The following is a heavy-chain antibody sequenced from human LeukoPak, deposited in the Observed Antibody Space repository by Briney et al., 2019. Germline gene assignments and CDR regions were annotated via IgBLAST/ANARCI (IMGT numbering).Heavy chain of an antibody. D-gene: IGHD3-22*01. J-gene: IGHJ2*01. CDR3: ARAKGYDSRSWYFDL. CDR1: GGTFSSYA. CDR2: IIPIFGTA. Sequence: SVKVSCKASGGTFSSYAISWVRQAPGQGLEWVGGIIPIFGTANYAQKFQGRVTITTDESTSTAYMELSSLRSEDTAVYYCARAKGYDSRSWYFDLWGRGTLVTVSS. V-gene: IGHV1-69*05.